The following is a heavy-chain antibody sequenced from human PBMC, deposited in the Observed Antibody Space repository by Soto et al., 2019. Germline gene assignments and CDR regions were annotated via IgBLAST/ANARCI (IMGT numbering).Heavy chain of an antibody. CDR1: GYTFTSYG. V-gene: IGHV1-18*01. CDR3: ARRSASGSYYYYYGMVV. Sequence: QVQLVQSGAEVKKPGASVKVSCKASGYTFTSYGISWVRQAPGQGLEWMGWISAYNGNTNYAQKLQGRVTMTTDTSTITAYMELRSLISDDTAVYYCARRSASGSYYYYYGMVVWGQGTTVTVSS. CDR2: ISAYNGNT. J-gene: IGHJ6*02. D-gene: IGHD1-26*01.